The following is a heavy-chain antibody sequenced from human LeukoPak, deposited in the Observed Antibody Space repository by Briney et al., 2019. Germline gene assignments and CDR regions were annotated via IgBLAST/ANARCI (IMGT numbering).Heavy chain of an antibody. CDR2: INPSGGST. CDR1: GYTFTSYY. Sequence: ASVKVSCKASGYTFTSYYMDWVRQAPGQGLEWMGIINPSGGSTSYAQKFQGRVTMTRDTSTSTVYMELSSLRPEDTAVYYCARDPTVEGAFDIWGQGTMVTVSS. D-gene: IGHD3-3*01. CDR3: ARDPTVEGAFDI. J-gene: IGHJ3*02. V-gene: IGHV1-46*01.